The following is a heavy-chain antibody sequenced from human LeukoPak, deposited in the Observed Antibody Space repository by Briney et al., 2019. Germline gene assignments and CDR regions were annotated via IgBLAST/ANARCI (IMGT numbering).Heavy chain of an antibody. CDR2: INPNSGGT. J-gene: IGHJ4*02. D-gene: IGHD7-27*01. Sequence: ASVKVSCKASGYTFTGYYMHWVRQAPGQGLEWMGRINPNSGGTSYAQIFQGRVTMTRDTSINTAYMELSGLISEDTAVYYCTRGPPNWGYDFWGQGTLVTVSS. CDR1: GYTFTGYY. V-gene: IGHV1-2*06. CDR3: TRGPPNWGYDF.